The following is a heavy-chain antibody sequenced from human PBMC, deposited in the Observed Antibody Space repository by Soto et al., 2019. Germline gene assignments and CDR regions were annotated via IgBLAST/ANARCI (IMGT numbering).Heavy chain of an antibody. CDR1: GFTYSSFA. Sequence: PGGSLRFSFAASGFTYSSFAMSCVRQALGKGLECVSATSGSGGSTSYADCVKGRTTISRYNSDNTVNRQINSLSAYGTALYYCATTARTPRTVAGSGHSDYWGQ. D-gene: IGHD3-10*01. V-gene: IGHV3-23*01. J-gene: IGHJ4*02. CDR2: TSGSGGST. CDR3: ATTARTPRTVAGSGHSDY.